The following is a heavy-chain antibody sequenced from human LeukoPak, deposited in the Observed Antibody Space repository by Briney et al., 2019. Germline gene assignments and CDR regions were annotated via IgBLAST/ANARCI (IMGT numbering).Heavy chain of an antibody. V-gene: IGHV4-59*01. CDR1: GGSISSYY. CDR3: ARAIREYYYGSGSYGFRYYFDY. D-gene: IGHD3-10*01. Sequence: MTSETLSLTCTVSGGSISSYYWSWIRQPPGKGLEWIGYIYYSGSTNYNPSLKSRVTISVDTSKNQFSLKLSSVTAADTAVYYCARAIREYYYGSGSYGFRYYFDYWGQGTLVTVSS. CDR2: IYYSGST. J-gene: IGHJ4*02.